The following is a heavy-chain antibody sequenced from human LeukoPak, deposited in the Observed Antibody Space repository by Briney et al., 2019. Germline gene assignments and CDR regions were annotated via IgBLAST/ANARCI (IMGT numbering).Heavy chain of an antibody. CDR1: GFTFSTYA. CDR3: AKPPFGELWSYYYGLDV. V-gene: IGHV3-23*01. CDR2: ISGSGGYT. Sequence: GGSLRLSCAASGFTFSTYAMSWVRQAPGKGLEWVSAISGSGGYTYYADSVKGRFTISRDNSRDTLYLQMNSLRAEDTALYYCAKPPFGELWSYYYGLDVWGQGTTVTVSS. J-gene: IGHJ6*02. D-gene: IGHD3-10*01.